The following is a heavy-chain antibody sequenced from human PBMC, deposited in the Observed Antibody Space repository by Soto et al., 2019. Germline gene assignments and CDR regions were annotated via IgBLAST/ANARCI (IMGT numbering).Heavy chain of an antibody. J-gene: IGHJ4*01. Sequence: LRLSCSASGFTFSSYAMSWVRQAPGKGLEWVSAISGSGGSTYYADSVKGRFTISRDNSKNTLYLQMNSLRAEDTAVYYCAKVGGSRTSFDYWGYGTLGTVSS. CDR1: GFTFSSYA. CDR3: AKVGGSRTSFDY. V-gene: IGHV3-23*01. D-gene: IGHD1-26*01. CDR2: ISGSGGST.